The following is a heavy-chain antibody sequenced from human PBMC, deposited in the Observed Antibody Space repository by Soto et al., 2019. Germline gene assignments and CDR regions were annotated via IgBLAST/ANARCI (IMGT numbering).Heavy chain of an antibody. CDR3: ARATVINMIVVVSGMDV. CDR2: ISAYNGNT. J-gene: IGHJ6*02. CDR1: GYTFTSYG. D-gene: IGHD3-22*01. V-gene: IGHV1-18*01. Sequence: ASVKVSCKASGYTFTSYGISWVRQAPGQGLEWMGWISAYNGNTNYAQKLQGRVTMTTDTSTSTAYMELRSLRSDDTAVYYCARATVINMIVVVSGMDVWGQGTKVTFSS.